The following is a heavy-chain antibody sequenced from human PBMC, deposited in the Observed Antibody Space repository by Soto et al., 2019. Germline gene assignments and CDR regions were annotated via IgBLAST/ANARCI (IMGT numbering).Heavy chain of an antibody. CDR2: IIPILGIA. CDR3: ARGYGSGIYGRKYFDY. V-gene: IGHV1-69*02. CDR1: GGTFSSYT. Sequence: QVQLVQSGAEVKKPGSSVKVSCKASGGTFSSYTISWVRQAPGQGLEWMGRIIPILGIANYAQKFQGRVTITADKSTSTASMELSSLRSEDTAVYYCARGYGSGIYGRKYFDYWGQGTLVTVSS. D-gene: IGHD3-10*01. J-gene: IGHJ4*02.